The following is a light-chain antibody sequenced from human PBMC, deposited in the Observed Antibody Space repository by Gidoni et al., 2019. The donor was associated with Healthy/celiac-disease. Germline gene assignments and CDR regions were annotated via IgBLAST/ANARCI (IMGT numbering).Light chain of an antibody. Sequence: DSQLTQPPSSLSASVGDRVTLTCRARQSMSSYLNWYQQKPGKAPKLLIYAASSLQSGVPSRFSGSGSGTDFTLTISSLQPEDFATYYCQQSYSTPRTFXXXTKVEIK. CDR2: AAS. CDR1: QSMSSY. CDR3: QQSYSTPRT. V-gene: IGKV1-39*01. J-gene: IGKJ1*01.